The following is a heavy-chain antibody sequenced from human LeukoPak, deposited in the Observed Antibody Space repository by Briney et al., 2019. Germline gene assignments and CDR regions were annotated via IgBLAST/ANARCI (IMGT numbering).Heavy chain of an antibody. CDR3: ARDLYSSGWPRNLYYFGY. CDR1: GFTFSSYW. CDR2: IKQDGSET. V-gene: IGHV3-7*01. Sequence: PGGSLRLSCAASGFTFSSYWMYWVRQAPGKGLEWVAMIKQDGSETYYVDSVKGRFTISRDNAENSLYLQMNSLRAEDTAVYYCARDLYSSGWPRNLYYFGYWGQGTLVTVSS. D-gene: IGHD6-19*01. J-gene: IGHJ4*02.